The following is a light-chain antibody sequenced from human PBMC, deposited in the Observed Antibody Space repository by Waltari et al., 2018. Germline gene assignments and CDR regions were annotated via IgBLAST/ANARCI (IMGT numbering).Light chain of an antibody. J-gene: IGKJ4*01. CDR1: QSVTSIS. V-gene: IGKV3-20*01. CDR3: QQYDGSAVT. CDR2: GTS. Sequence: IVLTQSPDTLSLSPGERATLSCRASQSVTSISLAWYQQKPGQAPRLLIYGTSTRATGFPNRFSGSGSGTDFTLTISRLEPEDSAVYHCQQYDGSAVTFGGGTKVVIK.